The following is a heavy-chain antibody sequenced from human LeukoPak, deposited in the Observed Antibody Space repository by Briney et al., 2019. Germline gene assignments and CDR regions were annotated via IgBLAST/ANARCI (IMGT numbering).Heavy chain of an antibody. D-gene: IGHD2-2*02. V-gene: IGHV3-30*02. Sequence: GGSLRLSCAASGFTFSSYGMHWVRQAPGKGLEWVAFIRYDGSNKYYADSVKGRFIISRDNSKNTLYLQMNSLRAEDTAVYYCAKTHLVVVPAAIGYWGQGTLVTVSS. CDR3: AKTHLVVVPAAIGY. CDR2: IRYDGSNK. CDR1: GFTFSSYG. J-gene: IGHJ4*02.